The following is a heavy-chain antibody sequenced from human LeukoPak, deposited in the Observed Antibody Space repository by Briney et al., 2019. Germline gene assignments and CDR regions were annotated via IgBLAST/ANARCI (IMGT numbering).Heavy chain of an antibody. V-gene: IGHV4-30-2*01. Sequence: PSETLSLTCTVSGGSISSGGYYWSWIRQPPGKGLEWIGYIYHSGSTYYNPSLKSRVTISVDRSKNQFSLKLSSVTAADTAVYYCARSRTTLYSGSYSTDCWGQGTLVTVSS. D-gene: IGHD1-26*01. CDR3: ARSRTTLYSGSYSTDC. J-gene: IGHJ4*02. CDR2: IYHSGST. CDR1: GGSISSGGYY.